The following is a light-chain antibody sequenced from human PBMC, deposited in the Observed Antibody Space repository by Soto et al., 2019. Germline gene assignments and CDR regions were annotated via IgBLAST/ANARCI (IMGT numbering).Light chain of an antibody. CDR3: MQSLQMPAT. CDR2: LGY. J-gene: IGKJ2*01. V-gene: IGKV2-28*01. Sequence: DIVVTQSPLFLPVTPGEPASISCRSSESLLNRNADNYVDWYLQKPGQPPKLLIYLGYRRAAGVPVRFSGSGSGSDFTLRISRVEADDFGVYYCMQSLQMPATFGRGTKLEI. CDR1: ESLLNRNADNY.